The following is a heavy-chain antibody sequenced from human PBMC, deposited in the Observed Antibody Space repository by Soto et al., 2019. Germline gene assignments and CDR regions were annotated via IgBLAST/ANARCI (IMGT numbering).Heavy chain of an antibody. Sequence: QLQLQESGPGLVKPSETLSLTCTVSGGSISSSSYYWGWIRQPPGKGLEWIGSIYYSGSTYYNPSLKSRVTISVDTSKNQFSLKLSSVTAADTAVYYCARQWLAHYYYGMDVWGQGTTVTVSS. D-gene: IGHD6-19*01. CDR3: ARQWLAHYYYGMDV. CDR2: IYYSGST. V-gene: IGHV4-39*01. J-gene: IGHJ6*02. CDR1: GGSISSSSYY.